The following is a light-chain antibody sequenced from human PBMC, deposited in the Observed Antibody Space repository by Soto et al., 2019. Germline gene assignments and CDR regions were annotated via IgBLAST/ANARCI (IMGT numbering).Light chain of an antibody. CDR2: AVS. CDR1: ESIGSH. CDR3: QQSSSAPQFT. J-gene: IGKJ3*01. Sequence: DIQMTQSPASLSASVGARVTITFRASESIGSHLNWYQQKPGQAPKVLIYAVSSLQSGVPSRFSGSGSGTGFTLTISSLQPEDFATYYCQQSSSAPQFTFGPGTKVDIK. V-gene: IGKV1-39*01.